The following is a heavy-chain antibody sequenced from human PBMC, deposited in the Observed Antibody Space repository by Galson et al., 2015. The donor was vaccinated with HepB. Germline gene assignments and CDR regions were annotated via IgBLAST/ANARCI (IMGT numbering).Heavy chain of an antibody. J-gene: IGHJ4*02. Sequence: SLRLSCAASGFTFSSYAMHWVRQAPGKGLEWVAVISYDGSNKYYADSVKGRFTISRDNSKNTLYLQMNSLRAEDTAVYYCARDRHITMIVAPGDWGQGTLVTVSS. CDR2: ISYDGSNK. CDR3: ARDRHITMIVAPGD. V-gene: IGHV3-30*04. D-gene: IGHD3-22*01. CDR1: GFTFSSYA.